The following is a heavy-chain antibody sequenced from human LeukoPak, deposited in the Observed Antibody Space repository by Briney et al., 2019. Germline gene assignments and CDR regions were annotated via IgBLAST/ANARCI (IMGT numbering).Heavy chain of an antibody. J-gene: IGHJ5*02. CDR2: INHSGST. CDR1: GGSISSSSYS. CDR3: ASTYYYGSGSPMVYNWFDP. Sequence: SETLSLTCSVSGGSISSSSYSWGWIRQPPGKGLEWIGEINHSGSTNYNPSLKSRVTISVDTSKNQFSLKLSSVTAADTAVYYCASTYYYGSGSPMVYNWFDPWGQGTLVTVSS. V-gene: IGHV4-39*07. D-gene: IGHD3-10*01.